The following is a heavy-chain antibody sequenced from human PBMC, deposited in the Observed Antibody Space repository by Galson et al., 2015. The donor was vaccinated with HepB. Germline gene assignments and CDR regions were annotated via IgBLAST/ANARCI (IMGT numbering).Heavy chain of an antibody. J-gene: IGHJ3*02. CDR3: ARVGGPWSSIPSADAFDI. CDR2: INSDGSST. CDR1: GFTFSSYW. D-gene: IGHD3-3*01. V-gene: IGHV3-74*01. Sequence: SLRLSCAASGFTFSSYWMHWVRQAPGKGLVWVSRINSDGSSTSYADSVKGRFTISRDNAKNTLYLQMNSLRAEDTAVCYCARVGGPWSSIPSADAFDIWGQGTMVTVSS.